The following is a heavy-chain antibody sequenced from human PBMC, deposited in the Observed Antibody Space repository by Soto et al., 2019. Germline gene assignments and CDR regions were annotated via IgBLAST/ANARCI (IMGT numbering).Heavy chain of an antibody. J-gene: IGHJ4*02. CDR1: GGSISSYY. V-gene: IGHV4-59*01. CDR3: ARVGGYSYGLIGLFDY. D-gene: IGHD5-18*01. CDR2: IYYSGST. Sequence: TLSLTCTVSGGSISSYYWSWIRQPPGKGLEWIGYIYYSGSTNYNPSLKSRVTISVDTSRNQFSLKLSSVTAADTAVYYCARVGGYSYGLIGLFDYWGQGTLVTVSS.